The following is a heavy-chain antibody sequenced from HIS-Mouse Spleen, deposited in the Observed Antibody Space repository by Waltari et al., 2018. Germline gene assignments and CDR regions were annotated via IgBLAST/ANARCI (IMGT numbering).Heavy chain of an antibody. V-gene: IGHV4-39*07. D-gene: IGHD6-13*01. CDR3: AREIPYSSSWYDWYFDL. J-gene: IGHJ2*01. Sequence: QLQLQESGPGLVKPSETLSLTCTVSGGSISSSSYYWGWIRQPPGKGLAWIGSIYYSARTYYNPSLRSRVTISVDTSKNQCSLKLSSVTAADTAVYYCAREIPYSSSWYDWYFDLWGRGTLVTVSS. CDR2: IYYSART. CDR1: GGSISSSSYY.